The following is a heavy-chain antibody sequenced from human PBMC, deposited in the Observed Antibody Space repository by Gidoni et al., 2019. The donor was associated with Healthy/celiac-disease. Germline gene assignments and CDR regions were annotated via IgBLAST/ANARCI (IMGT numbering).Heavy chain of an antibody. CDR2: ISVSGGST. V-gene: IGHV3-23*01. J-gene: IGHJ4*02. Sequence: EVQLLESGGGLVQPGGSLRLSCAVSSLTFSTSAMSWARQAPGKGLEWVSGISVSGGSTYYADSVKGRFAISRDNSKSTLYLHMDSLRAEDTAVYYCAKGVVNIDDWGQGILVTVSS. CDR1: SLTFSTSA. CDR3: AKGVVNIDD. D-gene: IGHD3-3*01.